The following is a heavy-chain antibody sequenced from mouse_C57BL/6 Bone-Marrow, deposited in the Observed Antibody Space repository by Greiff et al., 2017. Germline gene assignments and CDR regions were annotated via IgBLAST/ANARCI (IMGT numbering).Heavy chain of an antibody. V-gene: IGHV5-9*01. CDR3: ARHGYYYGSSSYYYAMDY. J-gene: IGHJ4*01. Sequence: EVKVVESGGGLVKPGGSLKLSCAASGFTFSSYTMSWVRQTPEKRLEWVATISGGGGNTYYPDSVKGRFTISRDNAKNTLYLQMSSLRSEDTALYYCARHGYYYGSSSYYYAMDYWGQGTSVTVSS. CDR1: GFTFSSYT. CDR2: ISGGGGNT. D-gene: IGHD1-1*01.